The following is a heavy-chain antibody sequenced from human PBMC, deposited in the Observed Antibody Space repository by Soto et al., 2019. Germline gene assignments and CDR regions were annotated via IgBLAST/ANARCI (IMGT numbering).Heavy chain of an antibody. CDR3: ARGGDYEYYYYYYMDV. J-gene: IGHJ6*03. D-gene: IGHD4-17*01. CDR2: IGTAGDT. Sequence: GSLRLSCAASGFTFSSYDMHWVRQATGKGLEWVSAIGTAGDTYYPGSVKGRFTISRENAKNSLYLQMNSLRAGDTAVYYCARGGDYEYYYYYYMDVWGKGT. CDR1: GFTFSSYD. V-gene: IGHV3-13*01.